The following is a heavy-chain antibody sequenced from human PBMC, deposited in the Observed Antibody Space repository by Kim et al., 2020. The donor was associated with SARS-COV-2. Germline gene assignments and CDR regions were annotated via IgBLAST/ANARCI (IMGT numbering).Heavy chain of an antibody. V-gene: IGHV4-59*01. CDR3: ARCLSAGPIDY. Sequence: SETLSLTCTVSGDSISSYYWSWIRQPPGKGLVWIGYIYYSGSTNYNPSLKSRVTISVDTSKNQFSLKVSSVTAADTAVYYCARCLSAGPIDYWGQGTLVTVSS. CDR2: IYYSGST. D-gene: IGHD3-10*01. J-gene: IGHJ4*02. CDR1: GDSISSYY.